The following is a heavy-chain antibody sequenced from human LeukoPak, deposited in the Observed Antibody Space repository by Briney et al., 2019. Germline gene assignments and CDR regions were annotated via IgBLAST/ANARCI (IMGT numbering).Heavy chain of an antibody. D-gene: IGHD5-18*01. CDR2: INHSGST. CDR1: GGSISSYY. CDR3: ARVYSYGYVRFDY. J-gene: IGHJ4*02. Sequence: PSETLSLTCTVSGGSISSYYWSWIRQPPGKGLEWIGEINHSGSTNYNPSLKSRVTISVDTSKNQFSLKLSSVTAADTAVYYCARVYSYGYVRFDYWGQGTLVTVSS. V-gene: IGHV4-34*01.